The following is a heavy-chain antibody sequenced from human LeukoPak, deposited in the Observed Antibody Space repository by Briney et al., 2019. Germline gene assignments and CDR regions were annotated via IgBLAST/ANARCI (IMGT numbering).Heavy chain of an antibody. CDR3: AKVAPGPFHY. CDR1: GYTFTGYY. J-gene: IGHJ4*02. Sequence: ASVKVSCKASGYTFTGYYIHWVRQAPGQGLEWMGWINPNSGVTNYAQRLQGRVTMTRDTSITTAYMGLSRLTSDDTAVYYCAKVAPGPFHYWGQGTLVTVSS. V-gene: IGHV1-2*02. CDR2: INPNSGVT.